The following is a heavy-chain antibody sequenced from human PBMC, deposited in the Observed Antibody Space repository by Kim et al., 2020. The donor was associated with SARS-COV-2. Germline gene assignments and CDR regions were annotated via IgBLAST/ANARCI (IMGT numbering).Heavy chain of an antibody. J-gene: IGHJ4*02. D-gene: IGHD6-13*01. Sequence: AQKVQGRVTMTWDTSISTAYMELSRLRSDDTAVYFCARPWAAAGTGYFDYWGQGTLVTVSS. CDR3: ARPWAAAGTGYFDY. V-gene: IGHV1-2*02.